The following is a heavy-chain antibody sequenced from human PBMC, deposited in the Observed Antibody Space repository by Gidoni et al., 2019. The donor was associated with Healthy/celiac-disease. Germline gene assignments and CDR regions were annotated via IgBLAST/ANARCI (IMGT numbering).Heavy chain of an antibody. CDR3: ARGDSGYGSTQQGFDY. CDR1: GGSISSYY. V-gene: IGHV4-59*08. Sequence: QVQLQESGPGLVKPSETLSLTCTVSGGSISSYYWSWIRQPPGKGLEWIGYIYYSGSTNYNPSLKSRVTISVDTSKNQFSLKLSSVTAADTAVYYCARGDSGYGSTQQGFDYWGQGTLVTVSS. CDR2: IYYSGST. D-gene: IGHD5-12*01. J-gene: IGHJ4*02.